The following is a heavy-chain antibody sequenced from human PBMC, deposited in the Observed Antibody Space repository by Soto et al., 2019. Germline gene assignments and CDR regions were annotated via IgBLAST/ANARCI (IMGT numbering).Heavy chain of an antibody. D-gene: IGHD2-2*01. J-gene: IGHJ3*02. Sequence: SETLSLTCTVSGGSISSYYWSWIRQPPGKGLEWIGYIYYSGSASYSPSLKSRVTISVDTSKSQFSLKLSSVTAADTAVYFCAKDLASCSSTSCSASDAFDIWGQGTMVTVSS. CDR3: AKDLASCSSTSCSASDAFDI. V-gene: IGHV4-59*01. CDR2: IYYSGSA. CDR1: GGSISSYY.